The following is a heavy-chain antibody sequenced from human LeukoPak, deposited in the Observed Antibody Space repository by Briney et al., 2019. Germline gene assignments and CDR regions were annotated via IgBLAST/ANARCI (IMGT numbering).Heavy chain of an antibody. CDR1: GYSISSGYY. J-gene: IGHJ4*02. Sequence: SETLSLTCAVSGYSISSGYYWGWIRQPPGKGLEWIGSIYHSGSTYYNPSLKSRVTISVDTSKNQFSLKLSSVTAADTAVYYCARGLYYYDSSGYYYAGGHFDYWGQRTLVTVSS. V-gene: IGHV4-38-2*01. D-gene: IGHD3-22*01. CDR2: IYHSGST. CDR3: ARGLYYYDSSGYYYAGGHFDY.